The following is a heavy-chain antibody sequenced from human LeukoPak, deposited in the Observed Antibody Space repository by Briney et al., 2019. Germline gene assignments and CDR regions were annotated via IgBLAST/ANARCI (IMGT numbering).Heavy chain of an antibody. Sequence: PGGSLRLSCAASGFTFGDYGMSWVRQAPGTGLEWVSGIKWNGGSTGYADSVKGRFTISRDNAKNSLYLQMNGLRAEDTALYYCASGYNSVGGYYFDYWGQGTLVTVSS. CDR2: IKWNGGST. CDR3: ASGYNSVGGYYFDY. J-gene: IGHJ4*02. CDR1: GFTFGDYG. V-gene: IGHV3-20*04. D-gene: IGHD2-15*01.